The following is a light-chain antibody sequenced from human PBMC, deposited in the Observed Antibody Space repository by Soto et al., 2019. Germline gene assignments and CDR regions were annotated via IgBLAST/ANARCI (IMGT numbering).Light chain of an antibody. CDR2: GAS. V-gene: IGKV3-20*01. Sequence: EIVLTQSPGTLSLSPWERATLSCRASQSVSSSYLAWYQQKPGQAPRLLIYGASSRATGIPDRFSGSGSGTDFTLTISRLEPEDFAVYYCQQYGSSPPFTFGPGTKVDNK. CDR1: QSVSSSY. CDR3: QQYGSSPPFT. J-gene: IGKJ3*01.